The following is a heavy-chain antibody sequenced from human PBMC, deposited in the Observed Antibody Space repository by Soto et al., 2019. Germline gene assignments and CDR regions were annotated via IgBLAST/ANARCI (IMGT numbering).Heavy chain of an antibody. D-gene: IGHD6-13*01. CDR2: IYYSGST. V-gene: IGHV4-31*03. J-gene: IGHJ6*02. Sequence: PSETLSLTCTVSGGSISSGGYYWSWIRQHPGKGLEWIGYIYYSGSTYYNPSLKSRVTISVDTSKNQFSLKLSSVTAADTAVYYCARDRRAIAAAGTRDHYYCYYGMVVWGHASRVSVSS. CDR1: GGSISSGGYY. CDR3: ARDRRAIAAAGTRDHYYCYYGMVV.